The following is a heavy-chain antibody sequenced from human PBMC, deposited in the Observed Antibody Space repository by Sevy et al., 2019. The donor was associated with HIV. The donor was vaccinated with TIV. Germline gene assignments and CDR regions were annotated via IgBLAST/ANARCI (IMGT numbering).Heavy chain of an antibody. CDR2: IRQDGSEK. J-gene: IGHJ4*02. CDR1: GFTFSNYR. Sequence: GGSLRLSCAASGFTFSNYRMSWVRQAPGKGLEWVANIRQDGSEKYFVNSVKGRFAISRDNAKNSLYLQMKSLRAEDTAVYYCARPYRTDPFYYSGSSGYYYPTYFDYWGQGTLVTVSS. V-gene: IGHV3-7*01. CDR3: ARPYRTDPFYYSGSSGYYYPTYFDY. D-gene: IGHD3-22*01.